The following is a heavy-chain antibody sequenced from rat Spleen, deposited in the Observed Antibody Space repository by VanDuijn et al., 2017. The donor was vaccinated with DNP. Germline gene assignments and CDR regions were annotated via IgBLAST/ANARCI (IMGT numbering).Heavy chain of an antibody. CDR2: ISTGSVTT. J-gene: IGHJ2*01. CDR3: ARPDY. V-gene: IGHV5-25*01. CDR1: GFTFSNYD. Sequence: EVQLVESGGGFVQPGRSLKLSCAASGFTFSNYDMAWVRQAPTKGLEWVASISTGSVTTYYRDSVKGRFTVSRDDAKSTLYLQMDSLRSEDTATYYCARPDYWGQGVMVTVSS.